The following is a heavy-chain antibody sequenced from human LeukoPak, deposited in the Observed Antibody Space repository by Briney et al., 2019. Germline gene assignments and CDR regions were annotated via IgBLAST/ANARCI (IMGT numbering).Heavy chain of an antibody. D-gene: IGHD1-1*01. CDR1: DDSISSSTYY. V-gene: IGHV4-39*01. J-gene: IGHJ4*02. CDR2: LYYSGKT. CDR3: ARRRPGTNFDY. Sequence: SETLSLTCIISDDSISSSTYYWGWIRQPPGKGLEWIGTLYYSGKTYYNPSLKSRVTISIDTSKNQFSLKLSSVTAADTAVYYCARRRPGTNFDYWGQGTLVTVSS.